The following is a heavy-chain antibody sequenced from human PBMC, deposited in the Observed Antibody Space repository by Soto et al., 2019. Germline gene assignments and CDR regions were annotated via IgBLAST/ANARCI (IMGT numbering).Heavy chain of an antibody. CDR3: ARVTRSTYYYYYMDV. V-gene: IGHV1-8*01. D-gene: IGHD2-2*01. Sequence: ASVKVSCKASGYTFTSYVINWVRQATGQGLEWMGWMNPNSGNTGYAQKFQGRVTMTRNTSISTAYMELSSLRSEDTAVYYCARVTRSTYYYYYMDVWGKGTTVTVSS. CDR2: MNPNSGNT. CDR1: GYTFTSYV. J-gene: IGHJ6*03.